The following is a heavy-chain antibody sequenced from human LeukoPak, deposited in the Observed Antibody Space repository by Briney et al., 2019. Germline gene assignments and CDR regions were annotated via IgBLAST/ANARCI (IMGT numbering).Heavy chain of an antibody. CDR1: GFTFSTYA. CDR3: ARDTLDDS. CDR2: ISRSADRT. Sequence: GGSLRLSCAASGFTFSTYAMSWVRQAPGKGLEWVSAISRSADRTYHADSVRGRFTISRDNFKNTLYLQMNSLRVEDTAVYYRARDTLDDSWGQGTLVTVSS. J-gene: IGHJ5*01. V-gene: IGHV3-23*01.